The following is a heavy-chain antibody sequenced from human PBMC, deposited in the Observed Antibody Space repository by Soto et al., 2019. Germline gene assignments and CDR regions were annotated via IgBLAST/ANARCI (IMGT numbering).Heavy chain of an antibody. V-gene: IGHV6-1*01. D-gene: IGHD6-19*01. J-gene: IGHJ1*01. CDR3: ARSKIDSSSGWYFQH. CDR2: IKYRSRWYN. Sequence: SQTLSLTCAISGGSVSSNSAAWNWIRQSPSRGLEWLGGIKYRSRWYNDYAMSVKSRIMINPETSKNQFSLQMTAVTPEDTAVYYCARSKIDSSSGWYFQHWGQGTLVTVSS. CDR1: GGSVSSNSAA.